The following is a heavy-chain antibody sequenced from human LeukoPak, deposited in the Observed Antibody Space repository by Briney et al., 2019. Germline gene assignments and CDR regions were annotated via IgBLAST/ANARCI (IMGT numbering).Heavy chain of an antibody. V-gene: IGHV3-66*02. J-gene: IGHJ4*02. CDR2: LYTGGSI. D-gene: IGHD6-6*01. CDR1: GFTVSSDY. CDR3: ATVSSSSPHY. Sequence: PGGSLRLSCAVSGFTVSSDYMSWVRQAPGKGLEWDSVLYTGGSISYADSVKGRFTISRDNSKNTLYLQMNSLRAEDTAVYYCATVSSSSPHYWGQGTLVTVSS.